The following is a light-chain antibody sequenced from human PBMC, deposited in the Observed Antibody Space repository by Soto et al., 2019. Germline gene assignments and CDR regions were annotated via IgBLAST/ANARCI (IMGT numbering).Light chain of an antibody. Sequence: QSVLTQPASVSGSPGQSITISCTGTSSDVGGYNYVSWYQQSPGKAPKLMIYEVSNRPSGVSNRFSGSKSGNTASLTISGLQAEDEADYYCTSYTTSRSYLVGNRTKVTVL. CDR1: SSDVGGYNY. J-gene: IGLJ1*01. V-gene: IGLV2-14*01. CDR2: EVS. CDR3: TSYTTSRSYL.